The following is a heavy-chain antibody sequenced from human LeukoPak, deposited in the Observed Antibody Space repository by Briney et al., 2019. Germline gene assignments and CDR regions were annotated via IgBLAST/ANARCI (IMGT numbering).Heavy chain of an antibody. CDR2: IRSNGGSK. J-gene: IGHJ4*02. D-gene: IGHD2-21*02. CDR3: ARDLCGGDCYFDY. CDR1: GFTFSSYS. Sequence: GGSLRLSCAASGFTFSSYSMHWVRQAPGKGLEYVSAIRSNGGSKYYANSVKGRFPISRDNSKNTLYLQMGSLRAEDMAAYYCARDLCGGDCYFDYWGQGTLVTVSS. V-gene: IGHV3-64*01.